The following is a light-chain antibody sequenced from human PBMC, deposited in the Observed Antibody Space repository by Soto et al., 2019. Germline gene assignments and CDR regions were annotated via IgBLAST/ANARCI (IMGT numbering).Light chain of an antibody. V-gene: IGKV3-11*01. CDR3: QQRSNWPLT. J-gene: IGKJ4*01. CDR1: QSVSSY. CDR2: GAS. Sequence: VLTQSPATLALYPGERATLSCRASQSVSSYLAWYQQKPAQAPRLLIYGASNRATGIPARFSGMGSGTDFTLTISSLEPEDVEVDDCQQRSNWPLTFGGGTKVEIK.